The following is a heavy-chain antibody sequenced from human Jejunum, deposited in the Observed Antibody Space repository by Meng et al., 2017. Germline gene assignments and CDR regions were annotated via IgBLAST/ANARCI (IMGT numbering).Heavy chain of an antibody. CDR1: GGSISSYY. Sequence: SETLSLTCTASGGSISSYYWSWIRQPPGKGLEWIGYIYYSGSTNYNASLKSRVTISVDTPKNQFSLKLSSVTAADTAVYYCARLKGGGFVDYWGQGTLVTVSS. CDR3: ARLKGGGFVDY. V-gene: IGHV4-59*01. J-gene: IGHJ4*02. CDR2: IYYSGST. D-gene: IGHD4-23*01.